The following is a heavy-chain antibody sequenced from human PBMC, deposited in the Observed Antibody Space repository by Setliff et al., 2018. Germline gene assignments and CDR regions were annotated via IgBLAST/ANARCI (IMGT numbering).Heavy chain of an antibody. D-gene: IGHD3-22*01. CDR3: ARQDRFYDRSVFVEYFQH. CDR1: GDSISNYY. V-gene: IGHV4-59*08. CDR2: IHGRGST. Sequence: PSETLSLTCTVSGDSISNYYWSWIRQPPGKGLEWIGYIHGRGSTNYNPSLKSRVTISVDTSNNQFSLNLNSVSAADTAVYYCARQDRFYDRSVFVEYFQHWGQGALVTVSS. J-gene: IGHJ1*01.